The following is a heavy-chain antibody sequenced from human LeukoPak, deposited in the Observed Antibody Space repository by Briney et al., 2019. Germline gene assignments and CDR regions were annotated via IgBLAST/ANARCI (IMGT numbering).Heavy chain of an antibody. CDR1: GFTFSHYG. V-gene: IGHV3-30*03. Sequence: GGSLRLSCAASGFTFSHYGMHWVRQAPGKGLEWVSVISYDGGEKYYADSARGRFTISRDNSKNTLYLQVDSLRAEDTAVYYCARDAGQWELLAPDYWGQGTLVTVSS. CDR3: ARDAGQWELLAPDY. D-gene: IGHD1-26*01. J-gene: IGHJ4*02. CDR2: ISYDGGEK.